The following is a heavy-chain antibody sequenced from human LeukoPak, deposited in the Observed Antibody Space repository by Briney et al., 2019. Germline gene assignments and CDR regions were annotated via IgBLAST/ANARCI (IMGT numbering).Heavy chain of an antibody. Sequence: GGSLRLSCAASGFTFSSYSMNWVRQAPGKGLEWVSHITASGTAMFYADSVKGRITISRDNPKNTLYLEMNSLRAEDTAVYYCARGWGSSVYASAFDIWGQGTMVTISS. CDR3: ARGWGSSVYASAFDI. D-gene: IGHD3-22*01. CDR2: ITASGTAM. J-gene: IGHJ3*02. V-gene: IGHV3-48*01. CDR1: GFTFSSYS.